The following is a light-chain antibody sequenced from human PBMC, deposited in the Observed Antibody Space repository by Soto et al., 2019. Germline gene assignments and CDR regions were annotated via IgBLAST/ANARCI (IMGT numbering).Light chain of an antibody. J-gene: IGKJ1*01. Sequence: DIVLTQSPATLSLSPGQRATLSCRASQTVDSNFLAWYQQKPGQAPRLLIYGASTRATDVPARFSGSGSGTEFTLTISSLQSEDFAVYYCQQYNNWPETFGQGTKVDIK. V-gene: IGKV3-15*01. CDR2: GAS. CDR3: QQYNNWPET. CDR1: QTVDSN.